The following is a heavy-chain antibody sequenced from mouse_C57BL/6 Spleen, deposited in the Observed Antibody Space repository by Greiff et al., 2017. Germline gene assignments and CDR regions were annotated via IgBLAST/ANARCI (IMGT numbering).Heavy chain of an antibody. V-gene: IGHV2-9-1*01. D-gene: IGHD1-1*01. J-gene: IGHJ4*01. Sequence: QVQLQQSGPGLVAPSQSLSITCTVSGFSLTSYAISWVRQPPGKGLEWLGVIWTGGGTNYNSALKSRLSISKDNSKSQVFLKMNSLQTDDTARYYCARDPYYYGSSNYYAMDYWGQGTSVTVSS. CDR3: ARDPYYYGSSNYYAMDY. CDR2: IWTGGGT. CDR1: GFSLTSYA.